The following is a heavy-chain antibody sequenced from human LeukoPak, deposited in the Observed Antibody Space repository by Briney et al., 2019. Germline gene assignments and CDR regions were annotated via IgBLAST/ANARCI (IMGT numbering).Heavy chain of an antibody. Sequence: SETLSLTCTVSGGSISSYYWSWIRQPAGKGLEWIGRIYTSGSTNYNPSLKSRVTMSVDTSKNQFSLKLSSVTAADTAVYYCARLGGSSWYFYFDYWGQGTLVTVSS. J-gene: IGHJ4*02. CDR3: ARLGGSSWYFYFDY. D-gene: IGHD6-13*01. CDR2: IYTSGST. V-gene: IGHV4-4*07. CDR1: GGSISSYY.